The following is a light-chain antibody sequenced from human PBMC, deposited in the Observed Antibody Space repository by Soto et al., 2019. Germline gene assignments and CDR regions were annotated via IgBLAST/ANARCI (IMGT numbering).Light chain of an antibody. CDR1: QSLLHSNGYNY. Sequence: DVVMTQSPLSLPVTPGEPASSSCRSSQSLLHSNGYNYLAWFLQKAGQSPQLLIYLASSRASGVPDRFSGSGSGTDFTLEISSVEAEDVGIYYCMQLLHPPLTFGGGTTVDIK. J-gene: IGKJ4*01. CDR2: LAS. CDR3: MQLLHPPLT. V-gene: IGKV2-28*01.